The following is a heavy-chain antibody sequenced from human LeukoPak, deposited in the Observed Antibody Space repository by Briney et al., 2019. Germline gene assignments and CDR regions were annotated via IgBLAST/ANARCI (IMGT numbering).Heavy chain of an antibody. Sequence: PGGSLRLSCAASGFTFSNHNMDWVRQAPGKGLEWISYISGQGEAIFYADSVQGRFTISRDNAKNSIYLQMNGLTAEDTAAYYCARTYGSGSLDYGGQGTLVTVSS. V-gene: IGHV3-48*01. CDR1: GFTFSNHN. D-gene: IGHD2-15*01. J-gene: IGHJ4*02. CDR3: ARTYGSGSLDY. CDR2: ISGQGEAI.